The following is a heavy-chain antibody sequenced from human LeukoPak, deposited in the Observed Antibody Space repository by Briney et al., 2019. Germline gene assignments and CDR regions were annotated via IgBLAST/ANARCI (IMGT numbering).Heavy chain of an antibody. CDR1: GYTFTGYY. Sequence: GASVKVSCKASGYTFTGYYMHWVRQAPGQGLEWMGWINPNSGGTNYAQKFQGRVTMTRDTSISTAYMELSRLRSDDTAVYYCARGPPVKEGMITFGGVITDWGQGTLVTVSS. CDR2: INPNSGGT. D-gene: IGHD3-16*02. J-gene: IGHJ4*02. CDR3: ARGPPVKEGMITFGGVITD. V-gene: IGHV1-2*02.